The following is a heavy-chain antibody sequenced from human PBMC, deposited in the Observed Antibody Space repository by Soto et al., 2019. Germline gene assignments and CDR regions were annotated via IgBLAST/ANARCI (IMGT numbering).Heavy chain of an antibody. CDR3: ARDDDSSGYYGTYYAFDI. D-gene: IGHD3-22*01. V-gene: IGHV1-69*13. Sequence: GASVKVSCKASGGTFSSYAISWVRQAPGQGLVWMGGIIPIFGTANYAQKFQGRVTITADESTSTAYMELSSLRSEDTAVYYCARDDDSSGYYGTYYAFDIWGQGTMVTVSS. CDR1: GGTFSSYA. CDR2: IIPIFGTA. J-gene: IGHJ3*02.